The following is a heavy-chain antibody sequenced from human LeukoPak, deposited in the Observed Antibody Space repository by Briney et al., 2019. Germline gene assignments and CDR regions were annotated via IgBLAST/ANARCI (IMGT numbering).Heavy chain of an antibody. D-gene: IGHD4-17*01. V-gene: IGHV3-48*03. CDR1: GFTFSNYE. CDR3: AGRTTGDDY. J-gene: IGHJ4*02. CDR2: ISSSGLTM. Sequence: GGSLRLSCAASGFTFSNYEMNWVRQAPGRGLEWVSYISSSGLTMYYADSVKGRFIISRDNAKNSLYLQMNSLRAEDTAVYYCAGRTTGDDYWGQGTLVTVSS.